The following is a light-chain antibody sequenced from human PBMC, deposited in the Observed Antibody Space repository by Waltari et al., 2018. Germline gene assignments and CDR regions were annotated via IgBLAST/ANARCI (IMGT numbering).Light chain of an antibody. CDR3: QQYYSSPPAWT. Sequence: DIVMTQSPDSLAVSLGERATIKCKSSQSILDSSYKRNYLGWYQQKPGQPPKLLIYWASTREFGVPDRFSGSGSGTDFTLTINSLQPEDVAVYYCQQYYSSPPAWTFGQGTKVEIK. CDR1: QSILDSSYKRNY. J-gene: IGKJ1*01. V-gene: IGKV4-1*01. CDR2: WAS.